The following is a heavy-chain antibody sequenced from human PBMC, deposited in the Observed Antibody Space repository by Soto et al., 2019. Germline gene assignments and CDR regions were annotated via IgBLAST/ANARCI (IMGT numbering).Heavy chain of an antibody. CDR2: IIPIFGTA. CDR1: GGTFSSYA. V-gene: IGHV1-69*13. CDR3: ARDPPTYYYDSSVRYGMDV. Sequence: ASVKVSCKASGGTFSSYAISWVRQAPGQGLEWMGGIIPIFGTANYAQKFQGRVTITADESTSTAYMELSSLRPEDTAVYYCARDPPTYYYDSSVRYGMDVWGQGTTVTVSS. D-gene: IGHD3-22*01. J-gene: IGHJ6*02.